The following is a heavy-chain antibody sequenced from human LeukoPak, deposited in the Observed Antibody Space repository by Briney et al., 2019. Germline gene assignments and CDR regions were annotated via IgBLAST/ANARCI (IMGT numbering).Heavy chain of an antibody. Sequence: SQTLSLTCTVSGGSISSGGYYWSWIRQPPGKGLEWIGYINHSGIANYSPSLKSRVTVSVDTSKSQLSLNLRSATAADTAIYYCARGLIRGIAVAGVWGRGTLVTVSS. CDR1: GGSISSGGYY. V-gene: IGHV4-30-2*01. J-gene: IGHJ4*02. CDR3: ARGLIRGIAVAGV. D-gene: IGHD6-19*01. CDR2: INHSGIA.